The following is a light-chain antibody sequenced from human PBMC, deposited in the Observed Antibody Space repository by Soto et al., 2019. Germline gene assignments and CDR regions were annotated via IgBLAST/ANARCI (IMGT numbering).Light chain of an antibody. CDR1: QRISSL. CDR3: QQANSFPLT. V-gene: IGKV1-12*01. J-gene: IGKJ4*01. Sequence: DIQMTQSPSSVSASVGDRVTITCRASQRISSLLAWYQQKPGKAPNLLIHTTSSLQSGVPSRFSGSGSGTDFTLTISSLQPEDFATYYCQQANSFPLTFGGGTKVEIK. CDR2: TTS.